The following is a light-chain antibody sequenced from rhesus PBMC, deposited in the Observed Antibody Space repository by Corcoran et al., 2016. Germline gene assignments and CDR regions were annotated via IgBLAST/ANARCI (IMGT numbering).Light chain of an antibody. V-gene: IGKV1-74*01. CDR2: KAS. Sequence: DIQMTQSPSSLSASVGDRVTITCRASENVNNYLNWYQQKPGKDPKLLIYKASTLQSGVPSRFSGSGSGTDYTFTISSLRPEDVATYYCQHGYGTPLAFGGGTKVEIK. CDR1: ENVNNY. CDR3: QHGYGTPLA. J-gene: IGKJ4*01.